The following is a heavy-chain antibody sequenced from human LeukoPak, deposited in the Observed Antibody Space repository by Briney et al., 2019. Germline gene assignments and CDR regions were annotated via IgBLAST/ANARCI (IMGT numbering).Heavy chain of an antibody. J-gene: IGHJ4*02. V-gene: IGHV3-30-3*01. Sequence: GRSLRLSCAASGFTFSSYAMHWVRQAPGKGPEWVAVISYDGSNKYYADSVKGRFTISRDNSKNTLYLQMNSLRAEDTAVYYCAREYYYDSSGYECFDYWGQGTLVTVSS. CDR1: GFTFSSYA. D-gene: IGHD3-22*01. CDR2: ISYDGSNK. CDR3: AREYYYDSSGYECFDY.